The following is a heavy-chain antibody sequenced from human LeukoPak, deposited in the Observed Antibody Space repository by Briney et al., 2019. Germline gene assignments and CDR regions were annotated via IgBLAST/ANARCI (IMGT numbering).Heavy chain of an antibody. J-gene: IGHJ3*02. V-gene: IGHV6-1*01. D-gene: IGHD6-13*01. CDR3: ARSKDVAGPGTNAFDI. CDR2: TYYRSKWYN. CDR1: GDSVSSNSAA. Sequence: SQTLSLTCAISGDSVSSNSAAWNWIRQSPSRGLEWLGRTYYRSKWYNNYAVSVRSRITINPDTSKNQFSLQLNSVTPEDTAVYYCARSKDVAGPGTNAFDIWGQGTKVTVSS.